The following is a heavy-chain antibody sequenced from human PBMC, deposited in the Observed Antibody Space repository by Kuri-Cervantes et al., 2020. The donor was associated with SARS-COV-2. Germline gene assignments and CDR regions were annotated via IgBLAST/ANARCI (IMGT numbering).Heavy chain of an antibody. CDR1: GGSISSYY. V-gene: IGHV4-4*07. CDR3: ARHRVSIAVAGDWYFDL. CDR2: IYTSGST. Sequence: ESLKISCTVSGGSISSYYWSWIRQPAGKGLEWIGRIYTSGSTNYNPSLKSRVTISVDRSKNQFSLKLSSVTAADTAVYYCARHRVSIAVAGDWYFDLWGRGTLVTVSS. D-gene: IGHD6-19*01. J-gene: IGHJ2*01.